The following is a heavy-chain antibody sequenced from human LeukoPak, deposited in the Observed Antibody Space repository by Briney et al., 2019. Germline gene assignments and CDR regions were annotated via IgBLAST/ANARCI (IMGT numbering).Heavy chain of an antibody. CDR3: VRVSRVVVAATESSSWFDP. D-gene: IGHD2-15*01. V-gene: IGHV1-2*03. J-gene: IGHJ5*02. CDR2: INPNSGGT. Sequence: LVASVKVSCKASGYTFTGYYMHWVRQAPGQGLEWMGWINPNSGGTNYAQKFQGRVTMTRDTSISTAYMELSRLRSDDTAVYYCVRVSRVVVAATESSSWFDPWGQGTLVTVSS. CDR1: GYTFTGYY.